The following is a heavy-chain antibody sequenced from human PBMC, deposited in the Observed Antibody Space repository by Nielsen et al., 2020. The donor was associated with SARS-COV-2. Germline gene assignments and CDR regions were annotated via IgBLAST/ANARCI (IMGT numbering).Heavy chain of an antibody. J-gene: IGHJ4*02. V-gene: IGHV1-3*01. D-gene: IGHD4-23*01. CDR2: INAGNGNT. CDR3: ARWALSVVSFDY. Sequence: WVRQAPGQRLEWMGWINAGNGNTKYSQKFQGRVTITRDTSASTAYMELSSLRSEDTAVYYCARWALSVVSFDYWGQGTLVTVSS.